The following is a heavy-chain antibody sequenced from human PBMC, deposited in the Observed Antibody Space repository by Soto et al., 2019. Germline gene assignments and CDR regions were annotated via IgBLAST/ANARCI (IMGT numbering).Heavy chain of an antibody. D-gene: IGHD4-17*01. CDR1: GGSISGNY. V-gene: IGHV4-4*08. Sequence: QVQLQESGPGVVKPSETLSLTCTISGGSISGNYWTWIRQSPGKGLEYIGYIYNGNTNYNPSLNSRVTISLDTSKSQYSLKVSSVTAADTAVYYCGRIAPHGDYAYWGQGTLVTVSS. CDR2: IYNGNT. J-gene: IGHJ4*02. CDR3: GRIAPHGDYAY.